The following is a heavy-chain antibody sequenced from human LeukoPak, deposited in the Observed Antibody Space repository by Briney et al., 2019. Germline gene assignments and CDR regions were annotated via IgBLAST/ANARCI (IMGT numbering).Heavy chain of an antibody. J-gene: IGHJ6*03. CDR2: IYYSGST. Sequence: SETLSLTCTVSGGSISSGDYYWSWIRQPPGKGLEWIGYIYYSGSTYYNPSLKSRVTISVDTSKNQFSLKLSSVTAADTAVYYCARRVSDYYYYMDVWGKGTTVTVSS. CDR3: ARRVSDYYYYMDV. D-gene: IGHD5/OR15-5a*01. V-gene: IGHV4-30-4*08. CDR1: GGSISSGDYY.